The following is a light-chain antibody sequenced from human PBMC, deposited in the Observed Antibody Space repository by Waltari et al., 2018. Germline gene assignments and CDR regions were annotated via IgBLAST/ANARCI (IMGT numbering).Light chain of an antibody. Sequence: NFMLTQPHSVSESPGKTVTIPCTRSSGSIASNYVQWYQQRPGSAPTTVIYEDNQRPSWVPDRFSGSIDSSSNSASLTISGLKTEDEADYYCQSYDSSNRVFGGGTKLTVL. J-gene: IGLJ2*01. CDR3: QSYDSSNRV. CDR2: EDN. V-gene: IGLV6-57*03. CDR1: SGSIASNY.